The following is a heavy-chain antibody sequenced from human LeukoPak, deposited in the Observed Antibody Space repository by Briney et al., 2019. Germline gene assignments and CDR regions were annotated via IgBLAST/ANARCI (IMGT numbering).Heavy chain of an antibody. Sequence: ASVNVSCKASGYTFTSYWIGWVRQMPGKGLEWMGIIYPGDSDTRYSPSFQGQVTISADKSISTAYLQWSSLKASDTAMYYCARRRRSGSYFDAFDIWGQGTMVTVSS. CDR2: IYPGDSDT. V-gene: IGHV5-51*01. J-gene: IGHJ3*02. CDR1: GYTFTSYW. D-gene: IGHD1-26*01. CDR3: ARRRRSGSYFDAFDI.